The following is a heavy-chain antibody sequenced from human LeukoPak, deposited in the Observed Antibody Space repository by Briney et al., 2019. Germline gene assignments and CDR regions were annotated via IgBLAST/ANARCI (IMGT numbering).Heavy chain of an antibody. CDR2: IEEDGSQQ. Sequence: GGSLRLSCAASGFTFSSYSMNWVRQAPGKGLEWVANIEEDGSQQFYVDSVKGRFTISRDNAKKSLYLQMNSLRVEDTGVYYCASSPIAVALPSYWGQGTLVTVSS. D-gene: IGHD6-19*01. CDR1: GFTFSSYS. CDR3: ASSPIAVALPSY. V-gene: IGHV3-7*01. J-gene: IGHJ4*02.